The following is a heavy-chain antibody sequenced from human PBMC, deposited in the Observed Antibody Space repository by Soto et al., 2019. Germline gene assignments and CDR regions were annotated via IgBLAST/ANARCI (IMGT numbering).Heavy chain of an antibody. CDR1: GGAFSTYT. V-gene: IGHV1-69*04. D-gene: IGHD3-22*01. J-gene: IGHJ5*02. CDR3: AGDPDSHYNDSHASSYP. CDR2: IIPIIGII. Sequence: SVKVSCKASGGAFSTYTITWVRQAPGQGLEWMGRIIPIIGIINYAQKFQGRVTITADKFTGTAYMELTRLRSDDTAVYYCAGDPDSHYNDSHASSYPWGQGTLVTVSS.